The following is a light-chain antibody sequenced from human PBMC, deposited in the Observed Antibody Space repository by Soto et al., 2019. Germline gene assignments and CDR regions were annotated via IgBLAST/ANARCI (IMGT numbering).Light chain of an antibody. Sequence: DIPMTQSPSSLSASVGDRVSIPCRASQSISSYLNWYQQKPGKAPRLLIYAASTLQRGVPSRFSGSGSGTDFTLTISSLQPEDFATYYCQQSYSTPRTFGQGTKVEIK. CDR1: QSISSY. CDR2: AAS. J-gene: IGKJ1*01. V-gene: IGKV1-39*01. CDR3: QQSYSTPRT.